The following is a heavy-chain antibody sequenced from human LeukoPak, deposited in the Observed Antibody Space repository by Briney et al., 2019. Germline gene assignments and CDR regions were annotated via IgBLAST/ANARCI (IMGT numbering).Heavy chain of an antibody. D-gene: IGHD3-3*01. Sequence: SVKVSCKASGGTFSSYAISWVRQAPGQGLEWMGGIIPIFGTANYAQKFQGRVTITADESTSTAYMELSSLRSEDTAVYYCARGRTITIFGVVLNDAFDIWGQGTMVTVSS. CDR2: IIPIFGTA. J-gene: IGHJ3*02. V-gene: IGHV1-69*01. CDR1: GGTFSSYA. CDR3: ARGRTITIFGVVLNDAFDI.